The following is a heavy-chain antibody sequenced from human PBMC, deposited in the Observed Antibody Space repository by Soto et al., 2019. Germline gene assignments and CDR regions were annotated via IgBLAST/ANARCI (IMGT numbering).Heavy chain of an antibody. D-gene: IGHD3-22*01. CDR2: IIPIFGTA. Sequence: SVKVSCKASGGTFSSYAISWVRQAPGQGLEWMGGIIPIFGTANYAQKFQGRVTITADESTSTAYMELSSLRSEDTAVYYCARGLYYDSSGPALYYFDYWGQGTLVTVSS. J-gene: IGHJ4*02. V-gene: IGHV1-69*13. CDR1: GGTFSSYA. CDR3: ARGLYYDSSGPALYYFDY.